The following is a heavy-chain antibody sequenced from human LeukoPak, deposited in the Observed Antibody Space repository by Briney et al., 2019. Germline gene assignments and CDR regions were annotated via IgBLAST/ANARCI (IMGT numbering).Heavy chain of an antibody. Sequence: GGSLRLSCAASGFTFSSYAMNWVRQAPGKGLEWVSVISGSGSSTYYADSVKGRFTISRDNSKNTLFLQMNSLRAEDTAVYYCAKSSGVSPWTHYYYMDAWGKGTTVTVSS. J-gene: IGHJ6*03. CDR1: GFTFSSYA. CDR3: AKSSGVSPWTHYYYMDA. CDR2: ISGSGSST. V-gene: IGHV3-23*01. D-gene: IGHD3-3*01.